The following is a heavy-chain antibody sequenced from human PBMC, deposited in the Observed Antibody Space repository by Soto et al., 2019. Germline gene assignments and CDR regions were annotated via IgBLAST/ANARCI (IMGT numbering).Heavy chain of an antibody. CDR2: ISAYNGNT. CDR3: ARGWSPIDY. V-gene: IGHV1-18*01. Sequence: QVQLVQSGAEVKKPGASVKVSCKASGYTFTTFGISWVRQAPGQGRGGMGWISAYNGNTNYAHNFQGRVTITTDTSTSTAYMQLRSLRSDDTAVYYCARGWSPIDYWGQGTLVTVSS. CDR1: GYTFTTFG. D-gene: IGHD2-15*01. J-gene: IGHJ4*02.